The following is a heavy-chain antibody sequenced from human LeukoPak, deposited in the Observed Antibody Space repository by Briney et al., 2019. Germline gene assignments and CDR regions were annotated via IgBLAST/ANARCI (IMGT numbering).Heavy chain of an antibody. Sequence: ASVKVSCKASGYTFTGYYMHWVRQAPGQGLEWMGWINPNSGGTNYAQKFQGRVTMTRDTSISTAYMELSRLRSDDTAVYYCARVYYDSSGNKPLYYYYHMDVWGKGTTVTVSS. D-gene: IGHD3-22*01. J-gene: IGHJ6*03. CDR3: ARVYYDSSGNKPLYYYYHMDV. V-gene: IGHV1-2*02. CDR1: GYTFTGYY. CDR2: INPNSGGT.